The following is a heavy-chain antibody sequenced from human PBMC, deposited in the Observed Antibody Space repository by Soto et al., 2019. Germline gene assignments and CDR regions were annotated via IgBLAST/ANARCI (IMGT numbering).Heavy chain of an antibody. Sequence: ASVRVSCKASGYTFTSYAMHWVRQAPGQRLEWMGWINAGNGNTKYSQKFQGRVTITRDTSASTAYMELSSLRSEDTAVYYCARIKNYYDSSGYRGYWGQGTLVTVSS. D-gene: IGHD3-22*01. CDR1: GYTFTSYA. J-gene: IGHJ4*02. CDR2: INAGNGNT. V-gene: IGHV1-3*01. CDR3: ARIKNYYDSSGYRGY.